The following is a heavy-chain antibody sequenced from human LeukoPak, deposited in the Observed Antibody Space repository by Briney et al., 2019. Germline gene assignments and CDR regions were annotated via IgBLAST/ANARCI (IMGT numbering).Heavy chain of an antibody. D-gene: IGHD3-22*01. V-gene: IGHV7-4-1*04. J-gene: IGHJ4*02. Sequence: ASVKVSCKASGYTFTNYAMNWVRQAPGQGLEWMGWINTNTGNPTYAQGPTGRFVFSLDTSVSMAYLQISSLKAEDTAVYYCARDGYYDTNGRYYFDYWGQGTQVTVSS. CDR1: GYTFTNYA. CDR2: INTNTGNP. CDR3: ARDGYYDTNGRYYFDY.